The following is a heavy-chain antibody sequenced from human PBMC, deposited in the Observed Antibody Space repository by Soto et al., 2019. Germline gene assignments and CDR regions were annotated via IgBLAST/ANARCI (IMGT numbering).Heavy chain of an antibody. D-gene: IGHD6-19*01. CDR3: ARDSTGWQY. CDR1: GFIFSRFP. CDR2: IADDGTIE. V-gene: IGHV3-30-3*01. Sequence: RRLSCTGSGFIFSRFPMHWVRRAPGKGLDWVAVIADDGTIENYAESVKGRFIISRDNSKNTLYLQMNSLRPEDTAVYYCARDSTGWQYWGQGTLVTVSS. J-gene: IGHJ4*02.